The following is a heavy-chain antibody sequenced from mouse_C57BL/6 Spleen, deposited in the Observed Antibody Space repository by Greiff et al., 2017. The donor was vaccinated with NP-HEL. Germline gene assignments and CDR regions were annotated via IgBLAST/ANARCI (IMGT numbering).Heavy chain of an antibody. V-gene: IGHV1-76*01. J-gene: IGHJ1*03. Sequence: QVHVKQSGAELVRPGASVKLSCKASGYTFTDYYINWVKQRPGQGLEWIARIYPGSGNTYYNEKFKGKATRTAEKSSSPAYMQLSSLTSEDSAVYFCARSITTVGSWYFDVWGTGTTVTVSS. D-gene: IGHD1-1*01. CDR2: IYPGSGNT. CDR3: ARSITTVGSWYFDV. CDR1: GYTFTDYY.